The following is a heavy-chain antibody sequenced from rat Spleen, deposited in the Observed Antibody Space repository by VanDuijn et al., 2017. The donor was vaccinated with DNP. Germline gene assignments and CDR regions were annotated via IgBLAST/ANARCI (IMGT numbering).Heavy chain of an antibody. Sequence: EVQLVETGGGLVQPGRSLKLSCVASGFTFSSYWMYWIRQAPGKGLEWIASIKTDGTISYHPDSVKGRFTISRDNTENTVYLQMNRLRSEDTATYYCAKHLDAWGQGTSVTVSS. CDR1: GFTFSSYW. CDR3: AKHLDA. V-gene: IGHV5-58*01. J-gene: IGHJ4*01. CDR2: IKTDGTIS.